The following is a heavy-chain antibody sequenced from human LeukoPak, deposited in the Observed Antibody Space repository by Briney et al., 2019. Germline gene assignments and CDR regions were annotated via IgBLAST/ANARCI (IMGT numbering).Heavy chain of an antibody. CDR2: IYYSGST. V-gene: IGHV4-59*11. J-gene: IGHJ5*02. D-gene: IGHD6-13*01. CDR1: GGSISSHY. CDR3: AKDPSSSSPSFWFDP. Sequence: SETLSLTCTVSGGSISSHYWSWIRQPPGKGLEWIGYIYYSGSTNYNPSLKSRVTISVDTSKSQFSLKLSSVTAADTALYYCAKDPSSSSPSFWFDPWGQGTLVTVSS.